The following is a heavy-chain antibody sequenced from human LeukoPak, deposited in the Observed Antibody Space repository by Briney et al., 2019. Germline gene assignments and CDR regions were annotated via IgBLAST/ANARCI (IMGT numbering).Heavy chain of an antibody. CDR3: AKEGVGGDYSFDY. D-gene: IGHD2-15*01. CDR1: GFTFSSYA. J-gene: IGHJ4*02. Sequence: GGSLRLSCAASGFTFSSYAMNWVSQAPGTGLEWVSGISGSGGRTYYADSVKGRFTISRDNSKNTLYLQMNSLRAEDTAVYYCAKEGVGGDYSFDYWGQGTLVTVSS. CDR2: ISGSGGRT. V-gene: IGHV3-23*01.